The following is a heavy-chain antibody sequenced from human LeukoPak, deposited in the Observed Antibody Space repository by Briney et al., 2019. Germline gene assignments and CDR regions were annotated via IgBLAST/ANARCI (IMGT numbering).Heavy chain of an antibody. V-gene: IGHV4-59*01. J-gene: IGHJ4*02. CDR2: IYYSGST. D-gene: IGHD3-9*01. Sequence: SETLSLTCTVSGGSISSYYWSWIRQPPGKGPEWIGYIYYSGSTNYNPSLKSRVTISVDTSKNQFSLKLSSVTAADTAVYYCARVRGYDILTGYFDYWGQGALVTVSS. CDR1: GGSISSYY. CDR3: ARVRGYDILTGYFDY.